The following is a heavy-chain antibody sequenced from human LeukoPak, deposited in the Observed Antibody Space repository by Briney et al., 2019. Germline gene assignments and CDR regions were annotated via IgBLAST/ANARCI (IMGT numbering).Heavy chain of an antibody. Sequence: GGSLRLSCAASGFTFSSYEMNWVRQAPGKGLEWVSYISSSGGTIYYADSVKGRFTFSRDNAKNSLYLQMNSLRAEDTAVYYCARITMVRGVMNYWGQGTLVTVSS. CDR1: GFTFSSYE. CDR3: ARITMVRGVMNY. V-gene: IGHV3-48*03. D-gene: IGHD3-10*01. J-gene: IGHJ4*02. CDR2: ISSSGGTI.